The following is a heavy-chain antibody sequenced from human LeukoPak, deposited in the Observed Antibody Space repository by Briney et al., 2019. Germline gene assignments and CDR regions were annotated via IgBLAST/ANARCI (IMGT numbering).Heavy chain of an antibody. V-gene: IGHV3-23*01. CDR2: ISGSGGST. CDR3: AKVLTSGSYYENDY. CDR1: GFTFSSYA. D-gene: IGHD1-26*01. Sequence: GGSLRLSCAASGFTFSSYAMSWVRQAPGKGLEWVSAISGSGGSTYYADSVKGRFTISRDNSKNTLYLQMNSLRAEDTAVYYCAKVLTSGSYYENDYWGQGTLVSVSS. J-gene: IGHJ4*02.